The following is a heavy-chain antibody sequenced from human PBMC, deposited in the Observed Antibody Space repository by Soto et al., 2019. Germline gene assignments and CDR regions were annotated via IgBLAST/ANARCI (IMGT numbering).Heavy chain of an antibody. D-gene: IGHD3-10*01. CDR1: GGSISSTNW. V-gene: IGHV4-4*02. CDR2: IYHSGST. CDR3: ARGRITMVRGVITTRWLEP. Sequence: SETLSLTCAVSGGSISSTNWWSWVRQPPGKGLEWIGEIYHSGSTNYNPSLKSRVTISVDTSKNQFSLKLSSVTAADTAVYYCARGRITMVRGVITTRWLEPSGQGILVTDSS. J-gene: IGHJ5*02.